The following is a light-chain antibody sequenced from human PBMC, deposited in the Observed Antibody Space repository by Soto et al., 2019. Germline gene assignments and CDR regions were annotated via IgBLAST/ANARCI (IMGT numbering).Light chain of an antibody. CDR2: VDA. Sequence: SYELTHPPSLSVTPAQTAMLTSGGHNMGSKGVHGYQQKPRQAPILVVDVDADRPSGIPERVSGSDSGYTATLPISSFEAGDEADYHCQVWDSTSNHRHVFGTGTKVTAL. V-gene: IGLV3-21*02. J-gene: IGLJ1*01. CDR1: NMGSKG. CDR3: QVWDSTSNHRHV.